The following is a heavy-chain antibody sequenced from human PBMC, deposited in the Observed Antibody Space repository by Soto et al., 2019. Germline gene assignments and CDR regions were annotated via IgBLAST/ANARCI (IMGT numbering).Heavy chain of an antibody. CDR2: ISGSGGST. CDR3: AKDVLRYFDWLLGAFAI. CDR1: GFTFSSYA. V-gene: IGHV3-23*01. D-gene: IGHD3-9*01. J-gene: IGHJ3*02. Sequence: GGSLRLSCAASGFTFSSYAMSWVRQAPGKGLEWVSAISGSGGSTYYADSVKGRFTISRDNSKNTLYLQMNSLGAEDTAVYYCAKDVLRYFDWLLGAFAIWGQGTLVTVSS.